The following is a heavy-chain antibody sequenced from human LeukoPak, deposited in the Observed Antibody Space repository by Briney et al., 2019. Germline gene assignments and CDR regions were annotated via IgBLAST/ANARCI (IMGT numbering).Heavy chain of an antibody. CDR2: INPSGGST. V-gene: IGHV1-46*01. J-gene: IGHJ4*02. CDR1: GYTFTSYD. D-gene: IGHD3-22*01. Sequence: ASVKVSCKASGYTFTSYDINWVRQAPGQGLEWMGIINPSGGSTSYAQKFQGRVTMTRDMSTSTVYMELSSLRSEDTAVYYCARAVFGTSSGYYYDYWGQGTLVTVSS. CDR3: ARAVFGTSSGYYYDY.